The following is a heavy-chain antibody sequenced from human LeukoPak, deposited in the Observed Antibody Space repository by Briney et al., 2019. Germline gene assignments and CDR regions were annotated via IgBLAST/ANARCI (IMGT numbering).Heavy chain of an antibody. CDR2: ISAYNGNT. V-gene: IGHV1-18*01. CDR3: VRDLGVDTSMIFFDY. CDR1: GYTFTSFG. J-gene: IGHJ4*02. D-gene: IGHD5-18*01. Sequence: ASVKVSCKASGYTFTSFGISWVRQATGQGLEWMGWISAYNGNTKSAQKFQGRVTMTTDTSTNTAYMELRSLRSDDTAVFYCVRDLGVDTSMIFFDYWGQGTLVTVSS.